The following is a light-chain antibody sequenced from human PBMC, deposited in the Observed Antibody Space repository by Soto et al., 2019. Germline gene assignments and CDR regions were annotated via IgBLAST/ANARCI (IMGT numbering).Light chain of an antibody. CDR1: QSVSTRS. CDR3: QQYGNSPQT. CDR2: GAS. V-gene: IGKV3-20*01. Sequence: EIVLTQSPGTLSWSPGERSTLSCSASQSVSTRSLAWYQQKPGQAPRLLVSGASSRATGIPNRFSGSGSGTDFTLTISRLEPEDFAVYYCQQYGNSPQTFGQGTKVDI. J-gene: IGKJ1*01.